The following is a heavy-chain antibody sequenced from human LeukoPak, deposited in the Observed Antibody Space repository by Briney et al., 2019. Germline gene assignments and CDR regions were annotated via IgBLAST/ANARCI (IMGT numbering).Heavy chain of an antibody. CDR1: GYTFTGYY. CDR2: INPNSGGT. J-gene: IGHJ4*02. V-gene: IGHV1-2*06. D-gene: IGHD6-19*01. Sequence: ASVKVSCKASGYTFTGYYMHWVRQAPRQGLEWMGRINPNSGGTNYAQKFQGRVTMTRDTSISTAYMELSRLRSDDTAVYYCARAFNSSGWYVFDYWGQGTLVTVSS. CDR3: ARAFNSSGWYVFDY.